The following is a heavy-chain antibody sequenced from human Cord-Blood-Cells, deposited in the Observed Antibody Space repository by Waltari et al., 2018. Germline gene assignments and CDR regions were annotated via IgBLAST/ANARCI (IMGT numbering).Heavy chain of an antibody. CDR2: IKQDGREK. CDR3: ARGYYDSSGYYYY. V-gene: IGHV3-7*01. D-gene: IGHD3-22*01. Sequence: EVQLVESGGGLVQPGGSLRLSCGASVFTFIIYWMLWVRQAPGKGLEWVANIKQDGREKYYVDSVKGRFTISRDNAKNSLYLQMNSLRAEDTAVYYCARGYYDSSGYYYYWGQGTLVTVSS. J-gene: IGHJ4*02. CDR1: VFTFIIYW.